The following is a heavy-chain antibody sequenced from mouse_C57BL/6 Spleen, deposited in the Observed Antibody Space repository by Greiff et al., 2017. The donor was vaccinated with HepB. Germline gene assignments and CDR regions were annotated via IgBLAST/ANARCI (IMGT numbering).Heavy chain of an antibody. CDR3: ARNYDYHYAMDY. CDR1: GFSLTSYG. D-gene: IGHD2-12*01. J-gene: IGHJ4*01. CDR2: IWSCGST. Sequence: VQLVESGPGLVQPSQSLSITCTVSGFSLTSYGVHWVRQSPGKGLEWLGVIWSCGSTDYNAAFISRLSISKDNSKSQVFCKMNSLQADDTAIYYCARNYDYHYAMDYWGQGTSVTVSS. V-gene: IGHV2-2*01.